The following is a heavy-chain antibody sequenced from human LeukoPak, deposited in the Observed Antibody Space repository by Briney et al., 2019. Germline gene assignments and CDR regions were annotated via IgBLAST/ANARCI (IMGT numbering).Heavy chain of an antibody. CDR3: AVTMVRGQAFDI. CDR1: GYSFLGYW. Sequence: PGESLRISCKGSGYSFLGYWIIWVRQMPGKGLEWMGRIDPSDSYTTYSPSFQGHVTFSADKSITTAYLQWSSLKASDTAMYYCAVTMVRGQAFDIWGQGTMVTVSS. V-gene: IGHV5-10-1*01. J-gene: IGHJ3*02. D-gene: IGHD3-10*01. CDR2: IDPSDSYT.